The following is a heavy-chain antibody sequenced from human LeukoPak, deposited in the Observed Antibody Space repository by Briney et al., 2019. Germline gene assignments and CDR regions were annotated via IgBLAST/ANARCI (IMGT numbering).Heavy chain of an antibody. D-gene: IGHD2-2*01. CDR2: INPGGGST. V-gene: IGHV1-46*01. CDR3: AREVVPAAPFDP. Sequence: ASVKVSCKASGYTFTSYYMHWVRQAPGQGLEWMGIINPGGGSTSYAQKFQGRVTMTTDTSTSTAYMELRSLRSDDTAVYYCAREVVPAAPFDPWGQGTLVTVSS. CDR1: GYTFTSYY. J-gene: IGHJ5*02.